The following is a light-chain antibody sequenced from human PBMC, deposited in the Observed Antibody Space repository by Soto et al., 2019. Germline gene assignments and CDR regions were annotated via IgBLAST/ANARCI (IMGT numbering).Light chain of an antibody. CDR3: AAWDDSLSGPV. CDR2: STN. J-gene: IGLJ2*01. CDR1: TSNIGTNY. V-gene: IGLV1-47*02. Sequence: QSVLTQPPSASGTPGQRVTISCSGSTSNIGTNYVYCYQQLPGTAPRLLMYSTNNRPSGVPDRFSGSKSGTSAFLAITGLRSEDEANYDCAAWDDSLSGPVFGGGTKLTVL.